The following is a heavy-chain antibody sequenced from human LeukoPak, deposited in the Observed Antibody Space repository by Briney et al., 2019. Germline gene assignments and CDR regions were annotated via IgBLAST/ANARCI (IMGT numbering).Heavy chain of an antibody. J-gene: IGHJ4*02. CDR1: GFTFSSYA. D-gene: IGHD5-12*01. CDR3: AKDHVRGFSEY. V-gene: IGHV3-48*01. CDR2: VSSSSSTR. Sequence: PGGSLRLSCAASGFTFSSYAMSWVRQAPGKGLEWVSYVSSSSSTRYYADSVKGRFTISRDNAKKTLYLQMNSLRAEDTAVYYCAKDHVRGFSEYWGQGTLVTVSS.